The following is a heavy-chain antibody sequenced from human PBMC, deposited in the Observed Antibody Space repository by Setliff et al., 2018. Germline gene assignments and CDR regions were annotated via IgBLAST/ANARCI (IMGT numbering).Heavy chain of an antibody. V-gene: IGHV4-4*02. D-gene: IGHD1-26*01. Sequence: SETLSLTCAVPGASINSLSWWSWVRQSPGKGLEWIGEIYHDGNTKFNPSVHYNPSLTSRVTTSLDKSKNQFSLKLTSVTAADTAVYYCAKGGGRYHSASWGQGTMVTVSS. CDR3: AKGGGRYHSAS. CDR2: IYHDGNT. CDR1: GASINSLSW. J-gene: IGHJ4*02.